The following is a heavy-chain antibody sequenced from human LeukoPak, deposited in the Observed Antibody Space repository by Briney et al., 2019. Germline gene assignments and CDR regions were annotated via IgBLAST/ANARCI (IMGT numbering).Heavy chain of an antibody. D-gene: IGHD1-26*01. V-gene: IGHV3-7*01. J-gene: IGHJ4*02. CDR3: AREGFSYLVYYFDH. CDR1: GFTFSSYW. Sequence: GGSLRLSCAASGFTFSSYWMSWVRQAPGKGLEWVANIKQDGREKYYVDSVKGRFTISRDNAKNSLYLQMNSLRAEDTAVYYCAREGFSYLVYYFDHWGQGTLVTVSS. CDR2: IKQDGREK.